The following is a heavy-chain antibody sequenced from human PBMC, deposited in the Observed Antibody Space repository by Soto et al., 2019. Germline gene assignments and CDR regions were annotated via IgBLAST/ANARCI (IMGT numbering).Heavy chain of an antibody. Sequence: QVQLVQSGAEVKKPGSSVKVSCKASGGTFSSYAISWVRQAPGQGLEWMGGIIPIFGTANYAQKFQGRVTITADESPSTSYMELSSLRSEDTAVYYCARDLGSGSYYYGHYFDYWGQGTLVTVSS. J-gene: IGHJ4*02. D-gene: IGHD1-26*01. CDR2: IIPIFGTA. V-gene: IGHV1-69*01. CDR1: GGTFSSYA. CDR3: ARDLGSGSYYYGHYFDY.